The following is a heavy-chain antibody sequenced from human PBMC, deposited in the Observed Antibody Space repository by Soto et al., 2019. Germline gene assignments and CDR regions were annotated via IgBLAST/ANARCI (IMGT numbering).Heavy chain of an antibody. CDR3: ARGRYGDY. J-gene: IGHJ4*02. CDR2: ISAHNGNT. V-gene: IGHV1-18*01. CDR1: GYAFTTYG. D-gene: IGHD1-1*01. Sequence: QVHLVQSGAEVKKPGASVKVSCKGSGYAFTTYGINWVRQVPGQGLEWMGWISAHNGNTNYAQKPQGRVTETRDTSTSTAYMELRSLRSDDTAVYYCARGRYGDYWGQGALVTVSS.